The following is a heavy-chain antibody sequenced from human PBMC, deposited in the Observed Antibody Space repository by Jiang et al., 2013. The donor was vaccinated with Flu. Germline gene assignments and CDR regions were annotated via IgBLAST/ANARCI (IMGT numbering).Heavy chain of an antibody. J-gene: IGHJ4*02. V-gene: IGHV1-18*01. CDR1: TFTSYG. CDR3: ARVIAVAGIWTFDY. Sequence: TFTSYGISWVRQAPGQGLEWMGWISAYNGNTNYAQKLQGRVTMTTDTSTSTAYMELRSLRSDDTAVYYCARVIAVAGIWTFDYWGQGTLVTVSS. CDR2: ISAYNGNT. D-gene: IGHD6-19*01.